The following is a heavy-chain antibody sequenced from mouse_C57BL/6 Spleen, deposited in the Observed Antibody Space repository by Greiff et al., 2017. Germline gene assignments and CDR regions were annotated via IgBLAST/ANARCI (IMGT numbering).Heavy chain of an antibody. D-gene: IGHD4-1*01. J-gene: IGHJ4*01. CDR2: INPSNGGT. CDR3: ASSPLTGTNAIGY. Sequence: VQLQQPGTELVKPGASVKLSCKASGYTFTSYWMHWVKQRPGQGLEWIGNINPSNGGTNYNEKFKSKATLTVDKSSSTAYMQLSSLTSEYSAVYYCASSPLTGTNAIGYWGQGTSVTVSS. V-gene: IGHV1-53*01. CDR1: GYTFTSYW.